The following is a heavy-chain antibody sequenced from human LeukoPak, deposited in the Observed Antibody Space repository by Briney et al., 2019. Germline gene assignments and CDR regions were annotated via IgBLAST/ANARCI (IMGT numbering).Heavy chain of an antibody. Sequence: PGGSLRLSCAASGFTFSSYAMSWVRQAPGKGLEWVSAISGSGGSTYYADSVKGRFTISRDNSKNTLYLQMNSLRAEDTAVYYCAKEIIGSSSWYSPAFDNWGQGTMVTVSS. D-gene: IGHD6-13*01. V-gene: IGHV3-23*01. CDR2: ISGSGGST. J-gene: IGHJ3*02. CDR3: AKEIIGSSSWYSPAFDN. CDR1: GFTFSSYA.